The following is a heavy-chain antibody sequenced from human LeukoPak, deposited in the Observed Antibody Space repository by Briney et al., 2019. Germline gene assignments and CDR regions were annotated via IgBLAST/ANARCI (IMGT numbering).Heavy chain of an antibody. CDR3: ARGYSLIVVVVAATAGAFDI. J-gene: IGHJ3*02. V-gene: IGHV4-34*01. CDR2: INHSGST. Sequence: TLSLTCAVYGGSFNGYYWSWIRQPPGKGLEWIGEINHSGSTNYSPSLKSRVTISVDTSKNQFSLKLSSVTAADTAVYYCARGYSLIVVVVAATAGAFDIWGQGTMVTVSS. CDR1: GGSFNGYY. D-gene: IGHD2-15*01.